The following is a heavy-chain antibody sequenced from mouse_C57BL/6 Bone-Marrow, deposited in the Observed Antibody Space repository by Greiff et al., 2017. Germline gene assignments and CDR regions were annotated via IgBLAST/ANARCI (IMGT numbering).Heavy chain of an antibody. CDR3: ASRGLCPTRRVFAY. Sequence: DVKLVESGGDLVKPGGSLKLSCAASGFTFSSYGLSWVRQTPDKRLEWVATISSGGSYTYYPDSVKGRFTISRDNAKNNLYLQMSSLKSEDTAMYYGASRGLCPTRRVFAYWGQGTLVTVSA. CDR2: ISSGGSYT. V-gene: IGHV5-6*02. J-gene: IGHJ3*01. D-gene: IGHD3-1*01. CDR1: GFTFSSYG.